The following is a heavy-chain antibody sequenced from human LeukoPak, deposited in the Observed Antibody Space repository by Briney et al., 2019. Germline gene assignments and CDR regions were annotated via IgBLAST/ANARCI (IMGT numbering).Heavy chain of an antibody. CDR2: IRSKAYGGTT. J-gene: IGHJ6*02. Sequence: PGGSLRLSCTASGFTFGDYAMSWVRQAPGKGLEWVGFIRSKAYGGTTEYAASVKGRFTISRDDSKGIAYLQMNSLKTEDTAVYYCTRDIPYFRGYGGNPNYYYYGMDVWGQGTTVTVSS. D-gene: IGHD4-23*01. V-gene: IGHV3-49*04. CDR3: TRDIPYFRGYGGNPNYYYYGMDV. CDR1: GFTFGDYA.